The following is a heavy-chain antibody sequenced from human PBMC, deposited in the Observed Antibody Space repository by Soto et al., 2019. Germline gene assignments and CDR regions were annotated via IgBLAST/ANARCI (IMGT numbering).Heavy chain of an antibody. J-gene: IGHJ4*02. Sequence: SETLSLTCTVSGGSISSYYWSWIRQPPGKGLEWIGYIYYSGSTNYNPSLKSRVTISVDTSKNQFSLKLSSVTAADTAVYYCARLLGSSGYFDYWGQGTLVTVSS. CDR2: IYYSGST. CDR3: ARLLGSSGYFDY. CDR1: GGSISSYY. V-gene: IGHV4-59*08. D-gene: IGHD3-22*01.